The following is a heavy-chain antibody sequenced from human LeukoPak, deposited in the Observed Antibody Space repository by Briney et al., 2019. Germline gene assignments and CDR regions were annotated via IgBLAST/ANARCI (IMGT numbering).Heavy chain of an antibody. CDR1: GFTFSSYG. J-gene: IGHJ6*03. CDR2: ISSSSSYI. CDR3: ARDWPSYYYYYMDV. V-gene: IGHV3-21*01. Sequence: GGSLRLSCAASGFTFSSYGMSWVRQAPGKGLEWVSSISSSSSYIYYADSVKGRFTISRDNSKNTLYLQMNSLRAEDTAVYYCARDWPSYYYYYMDVWGKGTTVTVSS.